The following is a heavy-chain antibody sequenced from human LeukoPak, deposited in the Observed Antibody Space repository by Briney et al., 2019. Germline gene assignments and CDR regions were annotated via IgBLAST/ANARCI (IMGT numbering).Heavy chain of an antibody. CDR2: IKQDGSEK. Sequence: GGSLRLSCAASGFTFSSYWMSWVRQAPGKGLEWVANIKQDGSEKYYVDSVKGRFTISRDNAKNSLYLQMNSLRAEDTAVYYCARGITGTRLLMYFDYWGQGTLVTVSS. V-gene: IGHV3-7*01. CDR1: GFTFSSYW. J-gene: IGHJ4*02. CDR3: ARGITGTRLLMYFDY. D-gene: IGHD1-7*01.